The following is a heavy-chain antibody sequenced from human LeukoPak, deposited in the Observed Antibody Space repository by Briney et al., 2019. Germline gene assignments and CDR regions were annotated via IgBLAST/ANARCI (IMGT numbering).Heavy chain of an antibody. CDR3: ARRGLYYYDSSGPIYYMDV. CDR2: ITPIFGTA. Sequence: SVKVSCKASGGTFSSYAISWVRQAPGQGLEWMGGITPIFGTANYAQKFQGRVTITADKSTSTAYMELSSLRSEDTAVYYCARRGLYYYDSSGPIYYMDVWGKGTTVTVSS. J-gene: IGHJ6*03. CDR1: GGTFSSYA. D-gene: IGHD3-22*01. V-gene: IGHV1-69*06.